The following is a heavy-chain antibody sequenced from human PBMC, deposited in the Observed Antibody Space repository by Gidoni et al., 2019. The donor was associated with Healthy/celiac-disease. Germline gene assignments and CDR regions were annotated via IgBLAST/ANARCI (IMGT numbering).Heavy chain of an antibody. CDR3: ARIWSGYYRPFDI. CDR2: INHSGST. V-gene: IGHV4-34*01. D-gene: IGHD3-3*01. Sequence: QVQLPPWGAGLFKPSEPLSLTCAVYGVSFSGYYWSWIRQPPGKVLEWIGEINHSGSTNYNPSLKSRVTISVDKSKKQFSLKLSSVTAADTAVYYCARIWSGYYRPFDIWGKGTMVTVSS. CDR1: GVSFSGYY. J-gene: IGHJ3*02.